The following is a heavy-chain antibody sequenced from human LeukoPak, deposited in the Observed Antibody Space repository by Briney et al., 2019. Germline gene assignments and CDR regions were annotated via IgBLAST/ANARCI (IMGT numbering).Heavy chain of an antibody. CDR2: ISGSGGST. V-gene: IGHV3-23*01. Sequence: GGSLRLSCAASGFTFSSYAMSWVRQAPGKGLEWVSAISGSGGSTYYADSVKGRFTISRDNSKNTLHLQMNSLRAEDTAVYYCAKDQTRNYYGSGSYDYWGQGTLVTVSS. CDR3: AKDQTRNYYGSGSYDY. CDR1: GFTFSSYA. J-gene: IGHJ4*02. D-gene: IGHD3-10*01.